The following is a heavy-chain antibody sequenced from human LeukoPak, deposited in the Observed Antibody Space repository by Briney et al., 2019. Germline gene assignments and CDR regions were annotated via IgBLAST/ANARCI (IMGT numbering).Heavy chain of an antibody. V-gene: IGHV4-39*07. CDR2: IYFSGST. D-gene: IGHD1-26*01. Sequence: PSETLSLTCTVSGGSISSSSYYWGWIRQPPGKGLDWIGTIYFSGSTLYNPSLSSRVTISLDRSKNQVSLRLTSVTAADTAVYYCATGKERDYFYMDVWAKGTTVTVSS. CDR1: GGSISSSSYY. CDR3: ATGKERDYFYMDV. J-gene: IGHJ6*03.